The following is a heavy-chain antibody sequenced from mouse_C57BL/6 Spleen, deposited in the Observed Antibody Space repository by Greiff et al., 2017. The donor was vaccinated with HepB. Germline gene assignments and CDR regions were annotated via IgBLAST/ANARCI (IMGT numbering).Heavy chain of an antibody. V-gene: IGHV1-64*01. J-gene: IGHJ2*01. CDR2: IHPNSGST. CDR1: GYTFTSYW. D-gene: IGHD6-5*01. CDR3: ARSPYLYYFDY. Sequence: QVQLQQPGAELVKPGASVKLSCKASGYTFTSYWMHWVTQRPGQGLEWIGMIHPNSGSTNYNEKFKSKATLTVDKSSSTAYMQLSSLTSEDSAVYYCARSPYLYYFDYWGQGTTLTVSS.